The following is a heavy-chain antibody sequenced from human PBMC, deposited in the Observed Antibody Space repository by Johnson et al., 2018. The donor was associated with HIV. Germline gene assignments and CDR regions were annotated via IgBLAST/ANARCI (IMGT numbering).Heavy chain of an antibody. V-gene: IGHV3-66*01. CDR1: GFTFDDYG. CDR2: INSGGST. CDR3: ARDAGSSSSWGAFDI. J-gene: IGHJ3*02. D-gene: IGHD6-6*01. Sequence: VQLVESGGGLVQPGGSLRLSCAASGFTFDDYGMSWVRQTPGKGLEWVSVINSGGSTYYADSVKGRFTISRDNSKNTLYLQMNSLRAEDTAVYYCARDAGSSSSWGAFDIWGQGTMVTVSS.